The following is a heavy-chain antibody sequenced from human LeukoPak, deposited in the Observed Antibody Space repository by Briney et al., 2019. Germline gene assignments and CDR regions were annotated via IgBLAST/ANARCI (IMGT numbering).Heavy chain of an antibody. CDR1: GGSISSYY. D-gene: IGHD2-15*01. CDR3: ASTVGYCSGGSCYPDWFDP. Sequence: SETLSLTCTVSGGSISSYYWSWIRQPAGKGLEWIGRIYTSGSTNYNPSLKSRVTMSVDTSKNQFSLKLSSVTAADTAVYYCASTVGYCSGGSCYPDWFDPWGQGTLVTVSP. V-gene: IGHV4-4*07. CDR2: IYTSGST. J-gene: IGHJ5*02.